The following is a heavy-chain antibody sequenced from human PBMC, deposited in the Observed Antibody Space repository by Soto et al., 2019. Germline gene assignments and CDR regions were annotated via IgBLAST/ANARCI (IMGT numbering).Heavy chain of an antibody. J-gene: IGHJ4*02. CDR3: ARGGPPIDY. V-gene: IGHV1-3*05. D-gene: IGHD3-10*01. CDR1: GYTFTSYA. CDR2: INAGNGNT. Sequence: QVQLVQSGAEEKKPGASVKVSCKASGYTFTSYAMHWVRQAPGQRLEWMGWINAGNGNTKYAQKFQGRVTITRDTTASTAYMELSSRRSEYTAVYYCARGGPPIDYWGQGTRVTVSS.